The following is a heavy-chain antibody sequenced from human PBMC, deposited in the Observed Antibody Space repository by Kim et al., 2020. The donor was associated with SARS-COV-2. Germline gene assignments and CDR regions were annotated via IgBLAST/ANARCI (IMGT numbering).Heavy chain of an antibody. CDR1: GGTFSSYA. CDR3: ARDGGNYGDYDRYYYYYMDV. D-gene: IGHD4-17*01. Sequence: SVKVSCKASGGTFSSYAISWVRQAPGQGLEWMGGIIPIFGTANYAQKFQGRVTITADESTSTAYMELSSLRSEDTAVYYCARDGGNYGDYDRYYYYYMDVWGKGTTVTVSS. V-gene: IGHV1-69*13. CDR2: IIPIFGTA. J-gene: IGHJ6*03.